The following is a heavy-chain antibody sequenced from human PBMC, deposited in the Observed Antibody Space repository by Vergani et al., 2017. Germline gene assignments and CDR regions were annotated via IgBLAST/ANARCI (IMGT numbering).Heavy chain of an antibody. Sequence: QVQLVQSGAEVKKPGSSVKVSCKSSGGTFSNHVLAWVRQAPGQGLEWMGGILPLFGTPTYAQRFQGRVTITADESTTTAYMELTSLRSEDTAVYYCARDDPHKRGRGYCSGGSCPRAFDIWGQGTMVTVSS. V-gene: IGHV1-69*01. CDR2: ILPLFGTP. D-gene: IGHD2-15*01. J-gene: IGHJ3*02. CDR1: GGTFSNHV. CDR3: ARDDPHKRGRGYCSGGSCPRAFDI.